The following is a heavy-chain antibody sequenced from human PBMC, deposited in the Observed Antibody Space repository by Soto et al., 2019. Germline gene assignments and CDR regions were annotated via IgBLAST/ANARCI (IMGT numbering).Heavy chain of an antibody. CDR2: INTNTGNP. V-gene: IGHV7-4-1*01. Sequence: ASVKVSCKASGYTFTSYAMNWVRQAPGQGLEWMGWINTNTGNPTYAQGFTGRFVFSLDTSVSTAYLQICSLKAEDTAVYYCYLICGGDCWDFDYWGQGTLVTVSS. CDR3: YLICGGDCWDFDY. D-gene: IGHD2-21*02. J-gene: IGHJ4*02. CDR1: GYTFTSYA.